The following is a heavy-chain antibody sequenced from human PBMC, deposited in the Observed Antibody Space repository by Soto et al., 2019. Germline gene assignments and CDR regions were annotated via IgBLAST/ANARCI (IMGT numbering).Heavy chain of an antibody. D-gene: IGHD6-13*01. V-gene: IGHV3-33*08. Sequence: GGSLRLSCAASGFTFSDYYMSWIRPAPGKGLEWVADICYGGSNKYYADSVKGRFTISRDNSKNTLYLQMNSLRAEDTAVYYCACIAAAGYDAFDIWGQGTMVTVSS. J-gene: IGHJ3*02. CDR2: ICYGGSNK. CDR1: GFTFSDYY. CDR3: ACIAAAGYDAFDI.